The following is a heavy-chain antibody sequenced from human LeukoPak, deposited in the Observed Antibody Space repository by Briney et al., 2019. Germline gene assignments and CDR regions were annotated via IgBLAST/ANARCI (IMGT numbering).Heavy chain of an antibody. V-gene: IGHV3-20*04. CDR2: INWNSDST. Sequence: PGGSLRLSCVASGFTFVDYDMTWVRQPPGKGLEWVSGINWNSDSTSYADSVKGRFTISRDNAKNSLYLQMNSLRAEDTAVYYCARVQYRNQRITMVRGVVDVWGKGTTVTVSS. J-gene: IGHJ6*04. D-gene: IGHD3-10*01. CDR1: GFTFVDYD. CDR3: ARVQYRNQRITMVRGVVDV.